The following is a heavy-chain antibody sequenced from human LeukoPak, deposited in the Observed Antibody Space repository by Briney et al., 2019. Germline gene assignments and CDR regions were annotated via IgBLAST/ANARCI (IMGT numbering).Heavy chain of an antibody. V-gene: IGHV4-61*02. CDR1: GGSINSGNYY. Sequence: PSETLSLTCTVSGGSINSGNYYWSWIRQSAGKGLEWIGRIYTSGTTSSNPSLKSRVTISVDTSKNQFSLRLTSVTAADTAVYYCARALSSSFWSGYLGWFDPWGHGTLVTVSS. J-gene: IGHJ5*02. CDR3: ARALSSSFWSGYLGWFDP. CDR2: IYTSGTT. D-gene: IGHD3-3*01.